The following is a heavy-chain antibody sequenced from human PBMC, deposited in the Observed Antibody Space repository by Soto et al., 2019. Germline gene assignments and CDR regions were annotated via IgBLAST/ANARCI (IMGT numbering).Heavy chain of an antibody. J-gene: IGHJ4*02. CDR1: GGSISSGGYY. CDR3: ARGYDSSGYYPY. D-gene: IGHD3-22*01. V-gene: IGHV4-31*03. Sequence: KPAETLSLTCTVSGGSISSGGYYWSWIRQHPGKGLEWIGYIYYSGSTYYNPSLKSRVTISVDTSKNQFSLKLSSVTAADTAVYYCARGYDSSGYYPYWGQGTLVTVSS. CDR2: IYYSGST.